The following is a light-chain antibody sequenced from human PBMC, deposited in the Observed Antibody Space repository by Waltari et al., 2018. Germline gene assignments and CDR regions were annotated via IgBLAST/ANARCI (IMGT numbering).Light chain of an antibody. CDR2: DAS. Sequence: ETVLTQSPATLSLSPGERATLACRASQSVSSYLAWYQQKPGQAPRLLIYDASNRATGIPARFSGSGSGTDFTLTISSLEPEDFAVYYCQRRSNWPPTFGGGTKVEIK. J-gene: IGKJ4*01. V-gene: IGKV3-11*01. CDR3: QRRSNWPPT. CDR1: QSVSSY.